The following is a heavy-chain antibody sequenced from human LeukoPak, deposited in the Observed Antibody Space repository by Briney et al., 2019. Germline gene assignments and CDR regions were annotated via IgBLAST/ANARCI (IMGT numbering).Heavy chain of an antibody. J-gene: IGHJ4*02. CDR1: GFTFSSYA. V-gene: IGHV3-23*01. Sequence: GTSLRLSCAASGFTFSSYAMSWVRQAPGKGLDWVSAISGSGANTYYADYVKGRFTISRDNSKNTLYLQMNSLRVEDTAVYYCAKARGSSWYFDYWGQGALVTVSS. CDR2: ISGSGANT. CDR3: AKARGSSWYFDY. D-gene: IGHD6-13*01.